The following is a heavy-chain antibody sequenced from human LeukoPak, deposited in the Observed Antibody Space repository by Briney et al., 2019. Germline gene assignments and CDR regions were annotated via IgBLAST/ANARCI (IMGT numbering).Heavy chain of an antibody. J-gene: IGHJ4*02. V-gene: IGHV3-7*01. CDR1: GFTFSSYW. Sequence: QAGGSLRLSCAASGFTFSSYWMSWVRQAPGKGLEWVANIKQDGSEKYYVDSVKGRFTISRDNAKNSLYLQMNSLRAEDTAVYYCARDPSDASAEVYFDYWGQGTLVTVSS. CDR3: ARDPSDASAEVYFDY. CDR2: IKQDGSEK.